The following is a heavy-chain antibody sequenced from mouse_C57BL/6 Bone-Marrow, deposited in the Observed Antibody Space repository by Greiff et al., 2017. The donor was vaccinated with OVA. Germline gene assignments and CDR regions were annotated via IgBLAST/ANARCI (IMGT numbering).Heavy chain of an antibody. V-gene: IGHV1-69*01. CDR3: ALGSSPFDY. CDR1: GYTFTSYW. Sequence: QVQLQQPGAELVMPGASVKLSCKASGYTFTSYWMNWVKQRPGQGLEWIGEIDPSDSYTNYNQKFKGKSTLTVDKSSSTAYMQLSSLTSEDSAVYYCALGSSPFDYWGQGTTLTVSS. CDR2: IDPSDSYT. J-gene: IGHJ2*01. D-gene: IGHD1-1*01.